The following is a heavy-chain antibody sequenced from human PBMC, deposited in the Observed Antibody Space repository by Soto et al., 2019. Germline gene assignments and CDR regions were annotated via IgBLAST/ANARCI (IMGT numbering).Heavy chain of an antibody. V-gene: IGHV3-7*01. CDR3: ARDAAENYYGMDV. CDR2: IKQDGSEK. Sequence: GGSLRLSCAASGFTFSSYWMSWVRQAPGKGLEWVANIKQDGSEKYYVDSVKGRFTISRDNAKNSLYLQMNSLRAEDTAVYYCARDAAENYYGMDVWGQGTTVTVYS. J-gene: IGHJ6*02. CDR1: GFTFSSYW.